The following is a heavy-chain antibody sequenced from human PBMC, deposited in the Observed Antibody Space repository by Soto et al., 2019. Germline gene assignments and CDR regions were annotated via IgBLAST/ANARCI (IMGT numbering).Heavy chain of an antibody. V-gene: IGHV4-31*03. CDR2: IYYSGST. Sequence: SETLSLTCTVSGGSISSGGYYWSWIRQHPGKGLEWIGYIYYSGSTYYNPSLKSRVTISVDTSKNQFSLKLSSVTAADTAVYYCARAKGITMIVNYWGQGTLVTVSS. D-gene: IGHD3-22*01. CDR3: ARAKGITMIVNY. J-gene: IGHJ4*02. CDR1: GGSISSGGYY.